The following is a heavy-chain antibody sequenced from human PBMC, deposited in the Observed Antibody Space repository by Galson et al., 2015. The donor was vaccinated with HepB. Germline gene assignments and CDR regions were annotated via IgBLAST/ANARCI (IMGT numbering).Heavy chain of an antibody. J-gene: IGHJ6*02. V-gene: IGHV3-23*01. Sequence: SLRLSCAASGFTFTTYAMNWVRQAPGKGLEWVSRISGSGGSTYYADSVKGRFTISRDNSKSTLYLQMNSLRVDDTAVYFCAKAGCGDICYYAMDVWGQGTTVTVSS. D-gene: IGHD2-21*01. CDR2: ISGSGGST. CDR3: AKAGCGDICYYAMDV. CDR1: GFTFTTYA.